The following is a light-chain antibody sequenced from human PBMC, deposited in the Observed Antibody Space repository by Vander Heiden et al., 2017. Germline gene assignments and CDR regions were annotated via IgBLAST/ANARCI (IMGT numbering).Light chain of an antibody. CDR2: EVS. CDR3: CSYAGSSTFERV. Sequence: QSALTQPASVSGSPGQSITISCTGTSSDVGSYHLVSWYQHHPGKAPKLMIYEVSKRPSGVSNRFSGSKSGNTASLTISGLQAEDEADYYCCSYAGSSTFERVFGGGTKLTVL. CDR1: SSDVGSYHL. V-gene: IGLV2-23*02. J-gene: IGLJ3*02.